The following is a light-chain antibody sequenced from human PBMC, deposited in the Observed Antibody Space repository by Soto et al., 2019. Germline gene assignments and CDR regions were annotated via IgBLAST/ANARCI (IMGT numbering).Light chain of an antibody. V-gene: IGKV3-20*01. CDR3: QQYDTSPRT. Sequence: EIVLTQSPDTLSLSPGARATLSCRASQSVSTNRLAWYQQKPGQAPRLLIYGASTRATGIPDRFSGSGSGTDFTLTISRLEPADFAAYYCQQYDTSPRTFGQGTKVEI. CDR2: GAS. J-gene: IGKJ1*01. CDR1: QSVSTNR.